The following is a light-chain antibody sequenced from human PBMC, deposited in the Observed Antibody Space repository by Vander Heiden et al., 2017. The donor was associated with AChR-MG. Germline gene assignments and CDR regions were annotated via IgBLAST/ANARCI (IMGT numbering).Light chain of an antibody. CDR1: NSMWKS. Sequence: SYVLTQPPPVSVAPGMMARITCGRDNSMWKSVHWYQQKTDKAPWAVVYNDGKRPSGIPERFAGSNSGKTETRRVSRVEAADEADYYGQVWVSGSSHVVFRGGPKLTV. CDR2: NDG. V-gene: IGLV3-21*03. J-gene: IGLJ3*02. CDR3: QVWVSGSSHVV.